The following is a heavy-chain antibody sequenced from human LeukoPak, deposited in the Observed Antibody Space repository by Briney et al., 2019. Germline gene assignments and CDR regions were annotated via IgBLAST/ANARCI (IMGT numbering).Heavy chain of an antibody. V-gene: IGHV4-34*01. CDR1: GGSFSGYY. CDR3: ARGRLIVLLWFGDRNLGFDY. CDR2: INHSGST. Sequence: ETSETLSLTCAVYGGSFSGYYWSWIRQPPGKGLEWIGEINHSGSTNYNPSLKSRVTISVDTSKNQFSLKLSSVTAADTAVYYCARGRLIVLLWFGDRNLGFDYWGQGTLVTVSS. J-gene: IGHJ4*02. D-gene: IGHD3-10*01.